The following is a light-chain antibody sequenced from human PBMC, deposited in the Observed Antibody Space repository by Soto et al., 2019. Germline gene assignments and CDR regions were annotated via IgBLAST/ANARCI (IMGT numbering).Light chain of an antibody. V-gene: IGKV3-15*01. CDR2: GAS. Sequence: EIVMTQSPATLSVSPGERATLSCRASQSVSSNLAWYQQKPGQAPRLLIYGASTRATGIPARFSGSGSGTDFTLTISSLQSDDVALYYCQQYNNWPPYTFGQGTKLEIK. J-gene: IGKJ2*01. CDR3: QQYNNWPPYT. CDR1: QSVSSN.